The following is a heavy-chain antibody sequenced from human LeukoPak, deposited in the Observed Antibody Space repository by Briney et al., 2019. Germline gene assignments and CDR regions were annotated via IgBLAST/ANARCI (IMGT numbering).Heavy chain of an antibody. CDR1: GFTFSSYA. J-gene: IGHJ4*02. CDR3: AKDSSGWYYVDY. D-gene: IGHD6-19*01. CDR2: ISGSGGST. V-gene: IGHV3-23*01. Sequence: GGSLRLSCAASGFTFSSYAMSWVRQAPRKGLEWVSAISGSGGSTYYADSVKGRFTISRDNSKNTLYLQMNSLRAEDTAVYYCAKDSSGWYYVDYWGQGTLVTVSS.